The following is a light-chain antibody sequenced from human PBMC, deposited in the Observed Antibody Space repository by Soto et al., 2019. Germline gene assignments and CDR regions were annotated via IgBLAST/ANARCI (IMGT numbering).Light chain of an antibody. Sequence: DIQMTQSPSSLSASVGDRVTITCRASQDISVYLAWYQQKPGKVPKLLIYSASTLQSGVPSRFSGSGSGTDFTLTISSLQPEDAETYYCQKFNTAPLTFGQGTRLEIK. V-gene: IGKV1-27*01. CDR2: SAS. J-gene: IGKJ5*01. CDR3: QKFNTAPLT. CDR1: QDISVY.